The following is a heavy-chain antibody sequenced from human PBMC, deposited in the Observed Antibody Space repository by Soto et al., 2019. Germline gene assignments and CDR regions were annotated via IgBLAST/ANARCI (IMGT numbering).Heavy chain of an antibody. Sequence: QVQLVESGGGVVQPGRSLRLSCAASGFSFSTYAMHWVRQAPGKGLEWVAVISFDGSSKYYADSVRGRFTSSRDNSKNTLFLQMNSLRAEDTAVYYCARDSMIVLVPTERGEGDSFDYRGQGTLVTVSS. CDR1: GFSFSTYA. D-gene: IGHD3-22*01. CDR2: ISFDGSSK. CDR3: ARDSMIVLVPTERGEGDSFDY. J-gene: IGHJ4*02. V-gene: IGHV3-30-3*01.